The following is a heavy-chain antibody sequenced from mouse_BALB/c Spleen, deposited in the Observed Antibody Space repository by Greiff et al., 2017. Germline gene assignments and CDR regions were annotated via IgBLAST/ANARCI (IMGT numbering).Heavy chain of an antibody. CDR3: ARTIRDWFAY. V-gene: IGHV2-9*02. CDR1: GFSLTSYG. J-gene: IGHJ3*01. CDR2: IWAGGST. Sequence: VKLMESGPGLVAPSQSLSITCTVSGFSLTSYGVHWVRQPPGKGLEWLGVIWAGGSTNYNSALMSRLSISKDNSKSQVFLKMNSLQTDDTAMYYCARTIRDWFAYWGQGTLVTVSA.